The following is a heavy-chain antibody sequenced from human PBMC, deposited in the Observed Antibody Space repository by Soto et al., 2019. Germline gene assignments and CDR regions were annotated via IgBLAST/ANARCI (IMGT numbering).Heavy chain of an antibody. CDR3: ARGACTGGPCYNGRADN. CDR1: GYTLTNYG. J-gene: IGHJ4*02. D-gene: IGHD2-15*01. Sequence: QVQLVQSGAEVKKPGASVRVSCKASGYTLTNYGITWVRQAPGQGLEWMGWIGAYNGNTDYAQKLQGRVTMTTDTSTSTAYLELRSLRSDDTAVYYCARGACTGGPCYNGRADNWGQGTLVTVAS. V-gene: IGHV1-18*01. CDR2: IGAYNGNT.